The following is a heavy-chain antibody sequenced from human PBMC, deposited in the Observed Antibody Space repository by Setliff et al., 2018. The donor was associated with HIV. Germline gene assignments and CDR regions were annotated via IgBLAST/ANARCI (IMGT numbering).Heavy chain of an antibody. Sequence: SETLSLTCAVSGYSVSSGYYWGWIRQPPGKGLEWIGSVFHSGSTNYNPSLKSRITISVDTSKNQFSLKLTSVTAADTAVYYCARHPTNWGSTGYYYYYMDVWGKGTTVTVSS. J-gene: IGHJ6*03. CDR3: ARHPTNWGSTGYYYYYMDV. CDR2: VFHSGST. V-gene: IGHV4-38-2*01. CDR1: GYSVSSGYY. D-gene: IGHD7-27*01.